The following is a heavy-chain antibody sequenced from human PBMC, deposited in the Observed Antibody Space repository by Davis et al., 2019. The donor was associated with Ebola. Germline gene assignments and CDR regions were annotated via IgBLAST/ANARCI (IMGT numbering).Heavy chain of an antibody. CDR3: AKALGFGSEGYYYGMDV. CDR1: GFTFDDYA. D-gene: IGHD3-3*01. J-gene: IGHJ6*02. CDR2: ISWNSGSI. Sequence: SLKISCAASGFTFDDYAMHWVRQAPGKGLEWVSGISWNSGSIGYADSVKGRFTISRDNAKNSLYLQMNSLRAEDTALYYCAKALGFGSEGYYYGMDVWGQGTTVTVSS. V-gene: IGHV3-9*01.